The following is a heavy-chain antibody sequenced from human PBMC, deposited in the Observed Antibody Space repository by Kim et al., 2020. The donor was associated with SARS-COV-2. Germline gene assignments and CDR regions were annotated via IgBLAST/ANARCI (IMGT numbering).Heavy chain of an antibody. CDR3: ARRQFTSGWYYFDY. J-gene: IGHJ4*02. Sequence: YADSVKGRVTISRDTAKNTLYLQMNSLRAEDTAVYYCARRQFTSGWYYFDYWGQGTLVTVSS. V-gene: IGHV3-74*01. D-gene: IGHD6-19*01.